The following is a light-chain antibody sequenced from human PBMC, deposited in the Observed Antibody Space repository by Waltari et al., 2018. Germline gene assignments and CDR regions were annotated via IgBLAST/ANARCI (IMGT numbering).Light chain of an antibody. CDR1: QDISTY. Sequence: DIQITQSPPSLSASVGDRVTISCQASQDISTYLNWYQHKPGKSPKLLIHDASNLATGVPSRFSGRGSGTVFSFTISSLQPEDFATYYCQHYDFLPTLGPGTKVDV. J-gene: IGKJ3*01. CDR2: DAS. CDR3: QHYDFLPT. V-gene: IGKV1-33*01.